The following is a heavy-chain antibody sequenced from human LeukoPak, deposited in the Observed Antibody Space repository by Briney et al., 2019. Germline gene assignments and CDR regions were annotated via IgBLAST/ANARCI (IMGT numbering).Heavy chain of an antibody. CDR1: GYSISSGYY. V-gene: IGHV4-38-2*02. CDR2: INHSGNT. CDR3: ARALWLGNPPRGY. D-gene: IGHD2-21*01. J-gene: IGHJ4*02. Sequence: SETLSLTCSVSGYSISSGYYWGWIRQPPGKGLEWIGEINHSGNTNYNPSLKSRVTISVDTSKNQFSLKLSSVTAANTAVYYCARALWLGNPPRGYGGREPLVTVSS.